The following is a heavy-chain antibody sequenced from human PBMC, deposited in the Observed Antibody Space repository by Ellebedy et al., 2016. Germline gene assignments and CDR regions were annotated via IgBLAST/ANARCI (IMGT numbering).Heavy chain of an antibody. CDR2: ISDSSNYI. CDR1: GFTFNTYN. Sequence: GGSLRLSCAASGFTFNTYNINWIRRSPGKGLEWVSSISDSSNYIFYADSLEGRFTVSRDNSKNTVYLQMNSLRAEDTAVYYCARPQFGDYDAFDIWGQGAPVTVSS. CDR3: ARPQFGDYDAFDI. V-gene: IGHV3-21*06. D-gene: IGHD4-17*01. J-gene: IGHJ3*02.